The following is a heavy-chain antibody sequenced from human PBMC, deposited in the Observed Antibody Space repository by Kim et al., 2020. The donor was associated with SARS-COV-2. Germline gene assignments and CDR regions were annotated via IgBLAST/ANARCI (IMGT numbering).Heavy chain of an antibody. CDR3: ARESPSYYGSGSYYNADYYGMDV. CDR1: GFTFSSYW. V-gene: IGHV3-7*01. D-gene: IGHD3-10*01. Sequence: GGSLRLSCAASGFTFSSYWMSWVRQAPGKGLEWVANIKQDGSEKYYVDSVKGRFTISRDNAKNSLYLQMNSLRAEDTAVYYCARESPSYYGSGSYYNADYYGMDVWGQGTTVTVSS. J-gene: IGHJ6*02. CDR2: IKQDGSEK.